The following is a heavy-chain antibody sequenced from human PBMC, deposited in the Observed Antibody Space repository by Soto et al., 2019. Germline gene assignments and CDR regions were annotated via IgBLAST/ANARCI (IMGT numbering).Heavy chain of an antibody. J-gene: IGHJ4*02. CDR2: IYHSGST. V-gene: IGHV4-4*02. Sequence: QVQLQESGPGLVKPSGTLSLTCAVSSGSISSSNWWSWVRQPPGKGLEWMGEIYHSGSTNYTPSLKSRVTISVDKSKNQFSLKLSSVTAADTAVYYCARGGDWGGDCYLIDYWGQGTLVTVSS. CDR3: ARGGDWGGDCYLIDY. D-gene: IGHD2-21*01. CDR1: SGSISSSNW.